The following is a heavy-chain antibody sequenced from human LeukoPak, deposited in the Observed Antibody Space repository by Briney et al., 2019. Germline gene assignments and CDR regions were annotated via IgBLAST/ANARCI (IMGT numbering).Heavy chain of an antibody. CDR2: ISGSGGST. Sequence: GGSLRLSCAASGFTFSNYNMNWVRQAPGKGLEWVSAISGSGGSTYYADSVKGRFTISRDNAKNSLYLQMNSLRAEDTAVYYCARGYGDYEGDFDYWGQGTLVTVSS. D-gene: IGHD4-17*01. J-gene: IGHJ4*02. CDR1: GFTFSNYN. V-gene: IGHV3-21*01. CDR3: ARGYGDYEGDFDY.